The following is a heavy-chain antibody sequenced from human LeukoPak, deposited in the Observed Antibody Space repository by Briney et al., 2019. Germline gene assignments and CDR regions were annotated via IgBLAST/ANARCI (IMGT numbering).Heavy chain of an antibody. V-gene: IGHV3-43*02. D-gene: IGHD2-2*01. CDR1: GFTFDEYA. J-gene: IGHJ3*02. Sequence: GGSLRLSCVASGFTFDEYAMHWVRQAPGKGLEWVSVIRGDGDTTYYADSLKGRFTISRDNSKNSLYLKFDSLITEDTALYFCARDMAPQRTPYDAFDIWGQGTRVTVSS. CDR2: IRGDGDTT. CDR3: ARDMAPQRTPYDAFDI.